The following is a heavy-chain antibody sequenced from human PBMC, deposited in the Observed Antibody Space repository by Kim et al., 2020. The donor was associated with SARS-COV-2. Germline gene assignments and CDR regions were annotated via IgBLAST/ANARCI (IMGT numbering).Heavy chain of an antibody. Sequence: SETLSLTCAVYGGSFSGYYWSWIRQPPGKGLEWIGEINHSGRTNYNPSLKSRVTISVDTSKNQFSLKLTSVTAADTAVYFCARRLSNTSGWGSHYCDLWGQGILVIVSS. CDR3: ARRLSNTSGWGSHYCDL. D-gene: IGHD3-10*01. CDR2: INHSGRT. CDR1: GGSFSGYY. V-gene: IGHV4-34*01. J-gene: IGHJ4*02.